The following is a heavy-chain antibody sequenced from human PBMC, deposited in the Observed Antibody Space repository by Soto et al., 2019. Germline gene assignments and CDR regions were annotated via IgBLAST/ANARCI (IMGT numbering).Heavy chain of an antibody. D-gene: IGHD3-16*01. Sequence: EVQLLESGGGLVQPGGSLRLSCAASGFTFGSYAMSWVRQAPGKGLEWVSAISGSGGSAYYADSVKGRFTISRDNTKNTLYLKMNSLRAEDTAVYYCAKENGGRGSDYWGQGTLVTVSS. J-gene: IGHJ4*02. CDR2: ISGSGGSA. CDR3: AKENGGRGSDY. CDR1: GFTFGSYA. V-gene: IGHV3-23*01.